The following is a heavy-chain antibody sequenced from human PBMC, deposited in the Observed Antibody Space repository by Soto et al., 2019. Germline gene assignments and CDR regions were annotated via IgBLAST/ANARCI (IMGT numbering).Heavy chain of an antibody. J-gene: IGHJ4*02. CDR2: IWYDGSNK. CDR1: GFTFSSYG. Sequence: PGGSLRLSCAASGFTFSSYGMHWVRQAPGKGLEWVAVIWYDGSNKYYADSVKGRFTISRDNSKNTLYLQMNSLRAEDTAVYYCAAPPLDSSGTPGDYWGQGSLVTVSS. CDR3: AAPPLDSSGTPGDY. D-gene: IGHD3-22*01. V-gene: IGHV3-33*01.